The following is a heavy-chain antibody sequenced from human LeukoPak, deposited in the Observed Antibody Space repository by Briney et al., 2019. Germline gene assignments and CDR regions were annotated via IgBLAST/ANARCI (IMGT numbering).Heavy chain of an antibody. CDR3: AFNNNFKY. D-gene: IGHD1/OR15-1a*01. Sequence: GGSLRLSCAASGFSFSRYWMTWVRQAPGKGLEWVANIKEDGTKTYYVDSVKGRFTISREDAKNSLSLQMDSVRPEDTAVYYCAFNNNFKYWGQGTLVIVSS. CDR1: GFSFSRYW. V-gene: IGHV3-7*02. CDR2: IKEDGTKT. J-gene: IGHJ4*02.